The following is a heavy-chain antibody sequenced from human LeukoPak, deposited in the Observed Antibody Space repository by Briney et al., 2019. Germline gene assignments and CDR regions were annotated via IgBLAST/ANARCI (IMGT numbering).Heavy chain of an antibody. D-gene: IGHD3-22*01. V-gene: IGHV4-39*07. Sequence: PSETLSLTCTVSGGSISSGSCYWGWIRQPPGKGLEWIGSIYYSGSTYYNPSFKSRVTISVDTSKNQFSLKLSSVTAADTAVYYCARVGSGGSSGYYYFDYWGQGTLVTVSS. CDR1: GGSISSGSCY. CDR2: IYYSGST. CDR3: ARVGSGGSSGYYYFDY. J-gene: IGHJ4*02.